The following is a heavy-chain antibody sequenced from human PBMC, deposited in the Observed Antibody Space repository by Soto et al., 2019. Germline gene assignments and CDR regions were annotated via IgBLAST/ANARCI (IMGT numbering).Heavy chain of an antibody. V-gene: IGHV4-30-4*01. Sequence: SETLSLTCTVSGGSISSDDYYWSWIRQAPGRGLEWIGYIHSSGSIYYNPSLKSRATMSIDTAGNQFSLKVSSVTVADTAVYYCARDLDGLHDDTSGPFPRPGWGQGTLVTVSA. CDR3: ARDLDGLHDDTSGPFPRPG. CDR2: IHSSGSI. CDR1: GGSISSDDYY. J-gene: IGHJ1*01. D-gene: IGHD3-22*01.